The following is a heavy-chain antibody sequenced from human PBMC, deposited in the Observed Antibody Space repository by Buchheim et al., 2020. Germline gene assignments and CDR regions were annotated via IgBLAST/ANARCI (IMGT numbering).Heavy chain of an antibody. CDR2: ISYDGSNK. CDR3: ARGPSDYYDSSGYYLPLVY. J-gene: IGHJ4*02. CDR1: GFTFSSYA. Sequence: QVQLVESGGGVVQPGRSLRLSCAASGFTFSSYAMHWVRQAPGKGLEWVAVISYDGSNKYYADSVKGRFTISRDNSKNTLYLQMNSLRAEDTAVYYCARGPSDYYDSSGYYLPLVYWGQGTL. D-gene: IGHD3-22*01. V-gene: IGHV3-30-3*01.